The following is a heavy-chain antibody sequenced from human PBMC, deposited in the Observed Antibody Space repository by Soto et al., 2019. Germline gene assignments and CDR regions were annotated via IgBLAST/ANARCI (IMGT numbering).Heavy chain of an antibody. D-gene: IGHD4-17*01. V-gene: IGHV1-3*01. J-gene: IGHJ5*02. CDR2: INAGNGNT. CDR1: GYTFTSYA. CDR3: ATGGAYGWFDP. Sequence: QVQLVQSGAEVKKPGASVKVSCKASGYTFTSYAMHWVRQAPGQRLEWMGWINAGNGNTKYSQKCQGRVTITRDTSASTAYMELSSLRSEDTAVYYCATGGAYGWFDPWGQGTLVTVSS.